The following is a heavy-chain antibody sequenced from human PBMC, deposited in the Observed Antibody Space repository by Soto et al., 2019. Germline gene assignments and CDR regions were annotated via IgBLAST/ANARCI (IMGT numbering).Heavy chain of an antibody. CDR2: INHSGST. CDR3: VRGHLRYIPSSARPYYYYGMDV. J-gene: IGHJ6*02. V-gene: IGHV4-34*01. D-gene: IGHD1-20*01. Sequence: SETLSLTCAVYGGSFSGYYWSWIRQPPGKGLEWIGEINHSGSTNYNPSLKSRVTISVDTSKNQFSLKLSSVTAADTAVYYCVRGHLRYIPSSARPYYYYGMDVWGQGTTVTVSS. CDR1: GGSFSGYY.